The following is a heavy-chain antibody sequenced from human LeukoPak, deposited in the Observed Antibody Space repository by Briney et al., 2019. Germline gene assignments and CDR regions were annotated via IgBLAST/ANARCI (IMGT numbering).Heavy chain of an antibody. CDR1: GYSPMELS. Sequence: ASVKVSCNVSGYSPMELSMHWVRQPPGKGLEWMGGSVPENGEIIYAQKFQGRVTMTEDTSTDRAYMELRSLRSEDTAVYYCATVGWFRVRGVPDYYYGVDVWGQGTTVTVS. CDR2: SVPENGEI. J-gene: IGHJ6*02. V-gene: IGHV1-24*01. CDR3: ATVGWFRVRGVPDYYYGVDV. D-gene: IGHD3-10*01.